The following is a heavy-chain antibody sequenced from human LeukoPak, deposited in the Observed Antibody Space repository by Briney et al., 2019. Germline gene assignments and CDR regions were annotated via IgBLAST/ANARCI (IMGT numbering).Heavy chain of an antibody. CDR3: AREGGYSSSLDAFGI. CDR1: GFTFSSYS. D-gene: IGHD6-6*01. J-gene: IGHJ3*02. CDR2: ISSSSSYI. V-gene: IGHV3-21*01. Sequence: GGSLRLSCAASGFTFSSYSMNWVRQAPGKGLEWVSSISSSSSYIYYADSVKGRFTISRDNAKNSLYLQMNSLRAEDTAVYYCAREGGYSSSLDAFGIWGQGTMVTVSS.